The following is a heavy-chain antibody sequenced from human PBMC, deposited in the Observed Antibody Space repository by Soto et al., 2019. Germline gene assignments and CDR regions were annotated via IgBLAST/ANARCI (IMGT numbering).Heavy chain of an antibody. CDR2: IHAYNGDT. V-gene: IGHV1-18*01. D-gene: IGHD4-17*01. J-gene: IGHJ4*01. CDR1: GYTFSSYR. Sequence: QVQLVQSGAEVKKPGASVKVSCKASGYTFSSYRISWVRQAPGQGPEWMGWIHAYNGDTKYAQKFQDRLIMTTDTSTSTACMELRSLTSDDTAVYYCARADYADDDYWGHGTLVTVSS. CDR3: ARADYADDDY.